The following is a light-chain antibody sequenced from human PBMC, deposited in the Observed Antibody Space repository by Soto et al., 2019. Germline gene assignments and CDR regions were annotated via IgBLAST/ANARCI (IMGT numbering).Light chain of an antibody. V-gene: IGKV3-15*01. J-gene: IGKJ3*01. CDR3: QQYNNWPFT. Sequence: EVVMTQSPATLSVSPGEGATLSCWASQSVRSNLAWYQQKPGQAPRLLIYGASTRATSVPARFSGSGSGTEFTLTISSLQSEDFAIYSCQQYNNWPFTFGPGTKVDI. CDR1: QSVRSN. CDR2: GAS.